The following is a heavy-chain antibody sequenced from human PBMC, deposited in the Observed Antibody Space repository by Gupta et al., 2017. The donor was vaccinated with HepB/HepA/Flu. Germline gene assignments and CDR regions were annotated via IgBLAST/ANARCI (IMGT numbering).Heavy chain of an antibody. CDR2: MSYDGSDK. CDR1: GFSFSISG. Sequence: QVQLVESGGGVVQPGRSLRLSCAASGFSFSISGMHWVRQAPGKGLEWVALMSYDGSDKYYADSVKGRFTISRDKSKNTLYLQMNGLRPEDTAVYFCAKDLLEYYYYYGLDVWGQGTTVTVSS. CDR3: AKDLLEYYYYYGLDV. J-gene: IGHJ6*02. V-gene: IGHV3-30*18. D-gene: IGHD2-15*01.